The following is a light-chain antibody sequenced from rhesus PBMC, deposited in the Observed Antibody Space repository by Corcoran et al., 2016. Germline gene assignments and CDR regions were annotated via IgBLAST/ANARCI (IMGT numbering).Light chain of an antibody. CDR1: QGINRE. J-gene: IGKJ2*01. CDR3: LQDHTTPYS. Sequence: DIQMTQSPSFLSASVGDRVTVTCRASQGINRELSWYQQKPGRTPTLLIYTASSLQTGVSSRFSGSGSGTDYTLTISSLQPEDVATYYCLQDHTTPYSFGQGTKVEIK. CDR2: TAS. V-gene: IGKV1-94*01.